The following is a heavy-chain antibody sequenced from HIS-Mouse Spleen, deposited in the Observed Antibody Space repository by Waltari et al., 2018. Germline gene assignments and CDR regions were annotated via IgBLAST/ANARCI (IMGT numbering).Heavy chain of an antibody. V-gene: IGHV4-34*01. CDR3: YSSSSFDY. J-gene: IGHJ4*02. Sequence: QVQLQQWGAGLLKPSETLTLTCAVYGGSFSGYYWSWSRQPPGKGLEWIGEINHSGSTNYNPSLKSRVTISVATSKNQFSLKLSSVTAADTCARAGYSSSSFDYWGQGTLVTVSS. D-gene: IGHD6-6*01. CDR1: GGSFSGYY. CDR2: INHSGST.